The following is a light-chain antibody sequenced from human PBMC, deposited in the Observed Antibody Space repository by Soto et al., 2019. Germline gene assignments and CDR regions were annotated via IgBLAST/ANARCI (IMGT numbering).Light chain of an antibody. Sequence: IQSSQSPSALSASVGDRVTITCRASQSLNSLLAWYQQKPGKAPKLLIYDASNLETGVPSRFSGSGSGTDFTFTISSLQPEDIATYYCQQYDNLQLTFGGGTKVDI. CDR2: DAS. CDR3: QQYDNLQLT. J-gene: IGKJ4*01. CDR1: QSLNSL. V-gene: IGKV1-33*01.